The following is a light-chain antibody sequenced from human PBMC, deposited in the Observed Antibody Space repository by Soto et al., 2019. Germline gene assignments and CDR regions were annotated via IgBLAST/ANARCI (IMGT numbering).Light chain of an antibody. J-gene: IGKJ1*01. Sequence: IQMTQSPSTLSASVGDRVTFTCRASQIISTWLAWYQQKPGEAPKLLIYKASTLEVGVPSRFSASGSGAEFTLTINTLQPADFATYYCQQYNSYPWTFGQGTKV. CDR2: KAS. CDR3: QQYNSYPWT. CDR1: QIISTW. V-gene: IGKV1-5*03.